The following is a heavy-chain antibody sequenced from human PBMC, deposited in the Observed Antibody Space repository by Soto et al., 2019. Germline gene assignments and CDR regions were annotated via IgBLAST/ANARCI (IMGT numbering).Heavy chain of an antibody. CDR1: GGSISSSNW. CDR3: ARLPDYYDSSGYYYPSGY. D-gene: IGHD3-22*01. CDR2: IYHSGST. Sequence: PSETLSLTCAVSGGSISSSNWWSWVRQPPGKGLEWIGEIYHSGSTNYNPSLKSRVTISVDKSKNQFSLKLSSVTAADTAVYYCARLPDYYDSSGYYYPSGYWGQGTLVTVSS. J-gene: IGHJ4*02. V-gene: IGHV4-4*02.